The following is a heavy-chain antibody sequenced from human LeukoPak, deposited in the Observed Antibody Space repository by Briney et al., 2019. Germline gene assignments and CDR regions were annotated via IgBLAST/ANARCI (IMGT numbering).Heavy chain of an antibody. CDR3: ARDPSYYYGSGVPGGGWFDP. D-gene: IGHD3-10*01. J-gene: IGHJ5*02. Sequence: SVKVSCKASGGTFTSYAISWVRQAPGQGLEWMGGIVPIFGRANYAQKFQGRVTITADESTSTAYMELSSLRSKDTAVYYCARDPSYYYGSGVPGGGWFDPWGQGTLVTVSS. V-gene: IGHV1-69*13. CDR2: IVPIFGRA. CDR1: GGTFTSYA.